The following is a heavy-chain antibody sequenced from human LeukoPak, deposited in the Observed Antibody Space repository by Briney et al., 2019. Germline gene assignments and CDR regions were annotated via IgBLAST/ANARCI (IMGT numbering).Heavy chain of an antibody. CDR1: GYTFTSYY. CDR2: INPSGGST. Sequence: ASVKVSCKASGYTFTSYYMHWVRQAPGQGLEWMGIINPSGGSTSYAQKFQGRVTMTRDTSTSTVYMELSSLRSEDTAVYYCARDRAYYYDSSGYFNSVYWGQGTLVTVSS. J-gene: IGHJ4*02. V-gene: IGHV1-46*01. CDR3: ARDRAYYYDSSGYFNSVY. D-gene: IGHD3-22*01.